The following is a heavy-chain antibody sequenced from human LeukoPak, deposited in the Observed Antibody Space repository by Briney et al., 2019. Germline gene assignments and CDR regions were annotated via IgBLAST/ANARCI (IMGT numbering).Heavy chain of an antibody. CDR3: GKARGYSYGTEY. D-gene: IGHD5-18*01. CDR2: TTATGGTT. V-gene: IGHV3-23*01. Sequence: GGSLRLSCEASGFTFTSHAMNWLRQAPGKGLEWVSSTTATGGTTYYADSAKGRFTISRDNSKNMLYLQMDSLRVEDTAVYYCGKARGYSYGTEYWGQGTLVTVSS. CDR1: GFTFTSHA. J-gene: IGHJ4*02.